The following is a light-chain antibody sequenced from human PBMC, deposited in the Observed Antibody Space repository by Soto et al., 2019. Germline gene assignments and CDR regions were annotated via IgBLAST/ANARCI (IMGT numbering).Light chain of an antibody. J-gene: IGKJ1*01. V-gene: IGKV3-20*01. Sequence: EIVLTQPPGTLSLSPGERATLSCRASQSVSSSYLAWYQQKPGQAPRLLIYGASNRATGIPDRFSGSGSGTDFTLTISSLQSEDFAVYYCQQYNNWPPWTFGQGTKVDI. CDR2: GAS. CDR1: QSVSSSY. CDR3: QQYNNWPPWT.